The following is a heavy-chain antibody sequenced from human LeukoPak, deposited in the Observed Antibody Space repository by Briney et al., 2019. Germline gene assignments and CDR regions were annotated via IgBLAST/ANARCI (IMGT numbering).Heavy chain of an antibody. CDR2: LSYDGNTK. CDR3: ATSGTYRFDY. D-gene: IGHD1-26*01. CDR1: GFTFNTYA. V-gene: IGHV3-30*04. J-gene: IGHJ4*02. Sequence: GGSLRLSCAASGFTFNTYAMHWVRQAPDKGLEWVALLSYDGNTKYYADSVKGRFTISRDNAKNSLYLQMNSLKDGDTAVYYCATSGTYRFDYWGQGTLVTVSS.